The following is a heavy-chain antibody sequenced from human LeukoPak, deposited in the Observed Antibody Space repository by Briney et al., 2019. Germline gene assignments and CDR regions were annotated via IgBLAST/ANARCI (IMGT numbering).Heavy chain of an antibody. Sequence: GESLKISCKGSGYSFTSYWIGWVRQMPGKGLECMGIIYPGDSDTRYSPSFQGLVTISADKSIHTAYLQWSSLEASDTAMYYCARRSMGAAPYGFALDIWGQRTMGTVSS. CDR2: IYPGDSDT. CDR1: GYSFTSYW. D-gene: IGHD1-26*01. CDR3: ARRSMGAAPYGFALDI. V-gene: IGHV5-51*01. J-gene: IGHJ3*02.